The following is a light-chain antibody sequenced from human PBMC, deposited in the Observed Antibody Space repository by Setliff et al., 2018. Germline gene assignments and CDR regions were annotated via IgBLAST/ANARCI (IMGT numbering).Light chain of an antibody. CDR3: QQYNSWPQT. Sequence: TLSVSPGERATLSCRASLSVSNFLAWYQHKPGQAPRLLIYGASTRAAGIPARFSGSGSGTDFTLTISSLQSEDFVVYYCQQYNSWPQTFGQGTKVDIK. J-gene: IGKJ1*01. V-gene: IGKV3-15*01. CDR1: LSVSNF. CDR2: GAS.